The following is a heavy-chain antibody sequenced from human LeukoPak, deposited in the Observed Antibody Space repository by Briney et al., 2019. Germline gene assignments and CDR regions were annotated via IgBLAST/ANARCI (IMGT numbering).Heavy chain of an antibody. J-gene: IGHJ4*02. CDR1: GFIFSTYG. V-gene: IGHV3-30*02. D-gene: IGHD3-10*01. CDR2: IRNDGSDK. Sequence: PGGSLRLSCAASGFIFSTYGMHWVRQAPGKGLEWVAFIRNDGSDKYYAVSVKGRFTISRDNSKNTLYLQMNSLRAEDTALYYCAKDRAFGQFLWGNDYWGQGILVTVSS. CDR3: AKDRAFGQFLWGNDY.